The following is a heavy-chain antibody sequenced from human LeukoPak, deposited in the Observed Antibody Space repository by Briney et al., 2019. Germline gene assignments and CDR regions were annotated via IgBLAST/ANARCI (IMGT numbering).Heavy chain of an antibody. CDR3: AIAYESGSFYRAFAY. CDR1: GFNIGAYA. V-gene: IGHV3-43*02. CDR2: ISGDSDNR. D-gene: IGHD3-10*01. J-gene: IGHJ4*02. Sequence: GSLRLSCAASGFNIGAYAMYWVRQRPGKSLEWVSLISGDSDNRYSAASVRGRFTVSRDNSKNSLYLQMNSLTTEDTALYYCAIAYESGSFYRAFAYWGQGALVTVSS.